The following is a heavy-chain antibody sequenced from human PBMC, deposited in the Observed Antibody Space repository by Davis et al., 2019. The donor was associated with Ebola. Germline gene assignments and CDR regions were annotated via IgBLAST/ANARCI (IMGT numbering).Heavy chain of an antibody. Sequence: AASVKVSCKASGYTFTSYGISWVRQAPGQGLEWMGWISAYNGNTNYAQKLQGRVTMTTDTSTSTAYMELRSLRSDDTAVYYCARGIAAAGSFYYYYYGMDVWGQGTTVTVSS. CDR1: GYTFTSYG. J-gene: IGHJ6*02. CDR3: ARGIAAAGSFYYYYYGMDV. CDR2: ISAYNGNT. V-gene: IGHV1-18*01. D-gene: IGHD6-13*01.